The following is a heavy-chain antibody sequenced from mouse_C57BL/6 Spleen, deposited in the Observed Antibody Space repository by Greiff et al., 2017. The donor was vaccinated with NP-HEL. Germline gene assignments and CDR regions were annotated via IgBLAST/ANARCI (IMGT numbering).Heavy chain of an antibody. D-gene: IGHD2-4*01. CDR3: ARSYYDYCVSYAMDY. V-gene: IGHV5-17*01. CDR2: ISRGSSTT. CDR1: GFTFSDYG. J-gene: IGHJ4*01. Sequence: EVNLVESGGGLVKPGGSLKLSCAASGFTFSDYGMHWVRQAPEKGLEWVAYISRGSSTTYYADTVKGRFTISRDNATNTLFLQMTILRSEDTAMYYCARSYYDYCVSYAMDYWGQGTSVTVSS.